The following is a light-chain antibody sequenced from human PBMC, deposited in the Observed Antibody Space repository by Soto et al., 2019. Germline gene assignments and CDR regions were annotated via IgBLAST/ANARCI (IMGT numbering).Light chain of an antibody. J-gene: IGLJ3*02. CDR1: SSDVGGYNY. CDR2: EVS. Sequence: QSALTQPASVSGSPGQSITISCTGTSSDVGGYNYVSWYQQHPGKAPKLMIYEVSNRPSGVSNRFSGSKSGNTAYLTISGLQAEDEADYYYSSYTSSSTLNWVFGGGTKLTVL. CDR3: SSYTSSSTLNWV. V-gene: IGLV2-14*01.